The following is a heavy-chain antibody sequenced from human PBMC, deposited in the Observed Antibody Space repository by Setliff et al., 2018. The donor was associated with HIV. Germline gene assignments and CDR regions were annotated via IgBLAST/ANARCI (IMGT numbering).Heavy chain of an antibody. CDR1: GYTFTSYA. CDR2: INAGNGNT. V-gene: IGHV1-3*01. J-gene: IGHJ4*02. CDR3: ASRSLQKYSSSCYYFDY. D-gene: IGHD6-13*01. Sequence: GASVKVSCKASGYTFTSYAMHWVRQAPGQRLEWMGWINAGNGNTKYSQKFQGRVTITRDTSASTAYMELSSLRSEDTAVYYCASRSLQKYSSSCYYFDYWGQGTLVTVSS.